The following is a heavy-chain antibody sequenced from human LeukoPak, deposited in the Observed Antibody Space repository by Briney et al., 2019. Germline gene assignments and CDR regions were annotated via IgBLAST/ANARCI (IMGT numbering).Heavy chain of an antibody. D-gene: IGHD6-13*01. CDR2: INPNSGGI. V-gene: IGHV1-2*02. CDR1: GYTFTGYY. CDR3: ARVNSSSRGVNNWFDP. J-gene: IGHJ5*02. Sequence: ASVKVSCKASGYTFTGYYMHWVRQAPGQGLEWMGWINPNSGGINYAQKFQGRVTMTRDTSISTAYMELSRLRSDDTAVYYCARVNSSSRGVNNWFDPWGQGTLVTVSS.